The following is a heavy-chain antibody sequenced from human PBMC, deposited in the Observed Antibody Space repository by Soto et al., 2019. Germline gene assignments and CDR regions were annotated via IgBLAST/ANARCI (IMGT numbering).Heavy chain of an antibody. CDR1: GGSISSYY. V-gene: IGHV4-59*01. CDR3: ARGLRYEDTLSRAFSYYYSYMDV. CDR2: IYYSGST. J-gene: IGHJ6*03. D-gene: IGHD2-15*01. Sequence: QVQLQESGPGLVKPSETLSLTCTVSGGSISSYYWSWIRQPPGKGLEWIGYIYYSGSTNYNPSLKSPVTISVATSKNQFSLKLSSVTAADTAVYYCARGLRYEDTLSRAFSYYYSYMDVWGKGTTVTVSS.